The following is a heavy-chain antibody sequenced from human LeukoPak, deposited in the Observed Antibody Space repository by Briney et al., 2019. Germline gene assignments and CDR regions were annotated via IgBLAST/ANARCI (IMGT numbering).Heavy chain of an antibody. D-gene: IGHD4-17*01. J-gene: IGHJ5*02. V-gene: IGHV3-74*01. CDR1: GFTFSPSW. CDR3: AKDNGEVTTNWFDP. CDR2: INNDGSYI. Sequence: PGGSLRLSCAASGFTFSPSWMHWVRQAPGKGLEWVSRINNDGSYINYADSVKGRFTISRDNSKNTLYLQMNSLRAEDTAVYYCAKDNGEVTTNWFDPWGQGTLVTVSS.